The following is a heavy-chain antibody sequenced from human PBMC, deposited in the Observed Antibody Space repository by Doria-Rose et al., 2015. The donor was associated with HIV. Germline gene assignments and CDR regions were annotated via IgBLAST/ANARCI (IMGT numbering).Heavy chain of an antibody. Sequence: QVTLKESGPVLVKPTETLTLTCTVSGVSLSSPGVGVSWIRQPPGNALEWLTNILSNDERSYTTSLMSRLTISRGTSKSQVVLTMTDRDPVDTATYYCARIKSSRWYHKYYFDFWGQGPLVIVSA. CDR3: ARIKSSRWYHKYYFDF. V-gene: IGHV2-26*01. CDR1: GVSLSSPGVG. D-gene: IGHD6-13*01. J-gene: IGHJ4*02. CDR2: ILSNDER.